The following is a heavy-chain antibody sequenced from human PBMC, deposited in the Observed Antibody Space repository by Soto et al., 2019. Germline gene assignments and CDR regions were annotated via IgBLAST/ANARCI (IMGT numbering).Heavy chain of an antibody. D-gene: IGHD5-12*01. V-gene: IGHV1-18*01. J-gene: IGHJ6*02. CDR1: GYTFTSYG. CDR3: AGAPRVSTFRWDPRLAYSGYDWNYYYGMDV. Sequence: ASVKVSCKASGYTFTSYGISWVRQAPGQGLEWMGWISAYNGNTNYAQKLQGRVTMTTDTSTSTAYMELRSLRSDDTAVYYCAGAPRVSTFRWDPRLAYSGYDWNYYYGMDVWGQGTKVTVSS. CDR2: ISAYNGNT.